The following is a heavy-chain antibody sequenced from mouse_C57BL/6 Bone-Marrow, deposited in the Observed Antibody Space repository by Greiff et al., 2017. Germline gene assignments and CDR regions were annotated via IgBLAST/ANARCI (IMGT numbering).Heavy chain of an antibody. CDR2: ISSGSSTI. Sequence: EVKLVESGGGLVKPGGSLKLSCAASGFTFSDYGMHWVRQAPEKGLEWVAYISSGSSTIYYADTVKGRFTISRDNAKNTLFLQMTSLRSEDTAMYYCAILITTVVAPLDFDVWGTGTTVTVSS. CDR3: AILITTVVAPLDFDV. D-gene: IGHD1-1*01. CDR1: GFTFSDYG. J-gene: IGHJ1*03. V-gene: IGHV5-17*01.